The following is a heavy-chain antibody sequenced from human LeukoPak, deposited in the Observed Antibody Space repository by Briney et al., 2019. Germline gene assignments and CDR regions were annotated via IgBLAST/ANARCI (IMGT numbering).Heavy chain of an antibody. CDR3: AREGSQYSVDY. Sequence: GGSLRLSCAASGFTFSSYSMNWVRQAPGKGLEWISYITSSSSSIHYADSVKGRFTISRDNSKNTLYLQMNSLRVEDTAVYYCAREGSQYSVDYWGQGTLVTVSS. V-gene: IGHV3-48*04. D-gene: IGHD2-15*01. J-gene: IGHJ4*02. CDR1: GFTFSSYS. CDR2: ITSSSSSI.